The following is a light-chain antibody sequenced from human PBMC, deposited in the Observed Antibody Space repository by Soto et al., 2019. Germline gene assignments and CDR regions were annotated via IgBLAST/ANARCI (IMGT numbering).Light chain of an antibody. Sequence: EIVLTESPATLSVSTGERATLSCRASQSVGNYFAWYQQKPGQAPRLLIFATSTRATGVPARFSGSGSGTEFTLTISSLQSEDFAVYYCQQYGDWPLTFGGGAKVEIE. V-gene: IGKV3-15*01. J-gene: IGKJ4*01. CDR3: QQYGDWPLT. CDR2: ATS. CDR1: QSVGNY.